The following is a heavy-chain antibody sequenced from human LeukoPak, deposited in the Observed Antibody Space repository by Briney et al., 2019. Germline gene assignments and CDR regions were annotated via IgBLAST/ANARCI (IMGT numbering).Heavy chain of an antibody. CDR2: ISSSGSSI. Sequence: GGSLRLSCAASGFTFSDYYMSWIRQVPGKGLEWVSYISSSGSSIYYADSVKGRLTISRDNAKNSLYLQMNSLRAEDTAVYYCARGSSWYGFDYWGQGTLVTVSS. CDR3: ARGSSWYGFDY. D-gene: IGHD6-13*01. CDR1: GFTFSDYY. J-gene: IGHJ4*02. V-gene: IGHV3-11*01.